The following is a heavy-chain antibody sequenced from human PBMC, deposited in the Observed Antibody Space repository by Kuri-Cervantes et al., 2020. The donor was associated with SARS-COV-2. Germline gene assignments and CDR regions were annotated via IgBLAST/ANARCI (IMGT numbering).Heavy chain of an antibody. CDR2: IIPIFGTA. CDR1: GGTFSSYA. CDR3: AREGTGELRYYYGMDV. J-gene: IGHJ6*02. Sequence: SVKVSCKASGGTFSSYAISWVRQAPGQGLEWMGGIIPIFGTANYAQKFQGRVTITADESTSTVYMELSSLRSEDTAVYYCAREGTGELRYYYGMDVWGQGTTVTVSS. V-gene: IGHV1-69*13. D-gene: IGHD1-7*01.